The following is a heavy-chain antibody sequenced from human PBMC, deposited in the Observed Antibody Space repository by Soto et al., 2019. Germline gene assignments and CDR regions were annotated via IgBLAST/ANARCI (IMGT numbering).Heavy chain of an antibody. V-gene: IGHV3-30*18. CDR1: GCTFSSSG. D-gene: IGHD1-20*01. CDR3: AKEFHSWNYFDY. Sequence: GGSLRLSCAASGCTFSSSGMHWVSQAPGKGLEWVAVISYDGSNKFYADSVKGRFTISRDNFRNTLYLQMNSLRAEDTAVYYCAKEFHSWNYFDYWGQGTLVTVSS. CDR2: ISYDGSNK. J-gene: IGHJ4*02.